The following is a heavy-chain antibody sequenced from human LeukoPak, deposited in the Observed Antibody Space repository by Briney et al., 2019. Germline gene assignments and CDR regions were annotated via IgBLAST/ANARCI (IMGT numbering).Heavy chain of an antibody. J-gene: IGHJ4*02. Sequence: ASVKVSCKASGYTFTSYAMNWVRRAPGQGLEWMGWINTNTGKPTNAQGFTGRFVFSLDTSVSTAYLQISSLKAEDTAVYYCARDRGHGDYSFDYWGQGTLVTVSS. D-gene: IGHD4-17*01. CDR1: GYTFTSYA. CDR3: ARDRGHGDYSFDY. CDR2: INTNTGKP. V-gene: IGHV7-4-1*02.